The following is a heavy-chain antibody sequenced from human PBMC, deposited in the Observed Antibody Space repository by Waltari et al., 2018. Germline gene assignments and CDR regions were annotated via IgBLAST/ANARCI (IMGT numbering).Heavy chain of an antibody. Sequence: QVQLVQSGAEVKKPGASVKVSCKASGYTFTSYAMHWVRQAPGQRLEWMGWINAGNGNTKYSQKFQGRVTITRDTSASTAYMELSSLRSEDTAVYYCARAPLGGSSSSGRYYGMDVWGQGTTVTVSS. CDR3: ARAPLGGSSSSGRYYGMDV. D-gene: IGHD6-6*01. J-gene: IGHJ6*02. CDR1: GYTFTSYA. CDR2: INAGNGNT. V-gene: IGHV1-3*01.